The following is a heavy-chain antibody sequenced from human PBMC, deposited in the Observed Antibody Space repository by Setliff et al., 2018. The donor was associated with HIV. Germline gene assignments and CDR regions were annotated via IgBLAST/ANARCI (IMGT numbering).Heavy chain of an antibody. D-gene: IGHD2-8*01. CDR2: VDPEDGET. J-gene: IGHJ4*02. CDR3: WGVYARLWGDRGFDY. Sequence: ASVKVSCKASGYTFTDYYMHWVQQAPGKGLEWMGRVDPEDGETIYAEKFQGRVTITADTSTDTAYMELSSLRSEDTAVYYCWGVYARLWGDRGFDYWGQGTLVTVSS. CDR1: GYTFTDYY. V-gene: IGHV1-69-2*01.